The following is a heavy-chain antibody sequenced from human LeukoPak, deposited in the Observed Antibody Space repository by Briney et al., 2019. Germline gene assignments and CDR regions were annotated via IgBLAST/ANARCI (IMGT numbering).Heavy chain of an antibody. CDR3: ARGTALDY. D-gene: IGHD3-16*02. CDR2: INHSGST. CDR1: GGSFSGYY. J-gene: IGHJ4*02. Sequence: SETLSLTCAVYGGSFSGYYWSWIRQPPGKGLEWIGEINHSGSTNYNPSLNSRVTISVDTSKNQFSLKLSSVTAADTAVYCCARGTALDYWGQGTLVTVSS. V-gene: IGHV4-34*01.